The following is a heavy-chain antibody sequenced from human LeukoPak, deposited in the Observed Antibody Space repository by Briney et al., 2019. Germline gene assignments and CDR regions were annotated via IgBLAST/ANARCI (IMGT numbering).Heavy chain of an antibody. V-gene: IGHV3-23*01. J-gene: IGHJ4*02. Sequence: PGGSLRLSCAASGFTFSGYAMSWVRQAPGKGLEWVSAINTGGDGTFYADSVKGRFTISSDNSMNTQYLQMNSLRAEDTAVFYCATFGSGSRRTNSFDYWGQGTLVIVSS. CDR2: INTGGDGT. CDR3: ATFGSGSRRTNSFDY. D-gene: IGHD3-10*01. CDR1: GFTFSGYA.